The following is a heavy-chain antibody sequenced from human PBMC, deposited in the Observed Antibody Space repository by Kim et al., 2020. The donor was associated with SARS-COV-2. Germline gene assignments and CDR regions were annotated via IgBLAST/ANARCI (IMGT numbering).Heavy chain of an antibody. Sequence: SETLSLTCTVSGGSIRGSSHYWGWIRQAPGKGPEWIASISSGGSTYYGPSLKSRVTLSVDTSKDQFSLTLTSVTAADTARYFCARHALFDSSGFSVWFDPWGRGTRVTVSS. D-gene: IGHD6-19*01. CDR3: ARHALFDSSGFSVWFDP. J-gene: IGHJ5*02. CDR2: ISSGGST. V-gene: IGHV4-39*01. CDR1: GGSIRGSSHY.